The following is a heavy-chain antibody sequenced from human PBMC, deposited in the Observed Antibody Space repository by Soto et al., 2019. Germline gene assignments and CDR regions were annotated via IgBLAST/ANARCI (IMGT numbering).Heavy chain of an antibody. CDR1: GGSSSGYY. CDR3: ARGDPSSSWNFDY. J-gene: IGHJ4*02. CDR2: INHSGST. D-gene: IGHD6-13*01. V-gene: IGHV4-34*01. Sequence: SETLSLTCAVYGGSSSGYYWSWIRQPPGKGLEWIGEINHSGSTNYNPSLKSRVTISVDTSKNQFSLKLSSVTAADTAVYYCARGDPSSSWNFDYWGQGTLVTVSS.